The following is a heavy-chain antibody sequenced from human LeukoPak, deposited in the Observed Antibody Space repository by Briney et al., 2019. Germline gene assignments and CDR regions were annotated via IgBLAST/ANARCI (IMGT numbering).Heavy chain of an antibody. J-gene: IGHJ4*02. CDR2: IYSGGST. D-gene: IGHD6-6*01. CDR3: ARFGSPRIAARPFAPFDY. CDR1: GFTVSSNY. Sequence: PGGSLRLSRAASGFTVSSNYMSWVRQAPGKGLEWVSVIYSGGSTYYADSVKGRFTISRDNSKNTLYLQMNSLRAEDTAVYYCARFGSPRIAARPFAPFDYWGQGTLVTVSS. V-gene: IGHV3-53*01.